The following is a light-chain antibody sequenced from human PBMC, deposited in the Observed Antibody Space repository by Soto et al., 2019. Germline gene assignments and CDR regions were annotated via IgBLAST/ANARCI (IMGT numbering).Light chain of an antibody. J-gene: IGLJ2*01. CDR2: DDS. Sequence: SYELAQPPSVSLAPGQTARITCGGNNIESKSAHWYQQKPGQAPVLVVYDDSDRPSGIPERFSGSSSGNTATLTISRVEAGDEADYFCQVWDTTTTHRVFGGGTKVTVL. CDR3: QVWDTTTTHRV. CDR1: NIESKS. V-gene: IGLV3-21*02.